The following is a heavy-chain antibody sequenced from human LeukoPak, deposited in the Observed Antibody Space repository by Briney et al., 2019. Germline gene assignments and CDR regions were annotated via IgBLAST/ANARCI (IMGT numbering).Heavy chain of an antibody. D-gene: IGHD1-26*01. CDR3: ARDGGGAYSLAFDI. CDR2: IYSGGST. Sequence: GGSLRLSCAASGFSVISNHMSWVRQAPGKGLEWVSLIYSGGSTNYVDSVKGRFTISRDNSKNTLYLQMNNLRAEDTAVYYCARDGGGAYSLAFDIWGQGTLVTVSS. CDR1: GFSVISNH. V-gene: IGHV3-53*01. J-gene: IGHJ3*02.